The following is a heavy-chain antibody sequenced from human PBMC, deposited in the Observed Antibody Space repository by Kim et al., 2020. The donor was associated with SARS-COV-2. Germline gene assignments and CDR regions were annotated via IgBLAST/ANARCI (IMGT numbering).Heavy chain of an antibody. J-gene: IGHJ6*02. CDR1: GYIFISYA. Sequence: ASVKVSCKASGYIFISYAMHWVRQAPGQRLEWMGWINAGNGNTKYSQKFQGRVTITRDTSASTAYMELSSLRSEDTAVYYCARRGSPWWGIDGMDVWGQGTTVTVSS. CDR3: ARRGSPWWGIDGMDV. D-gene: IGHD2-8*02. CDR2: INAGNGNT. V-gene: IGHV1-3*01.